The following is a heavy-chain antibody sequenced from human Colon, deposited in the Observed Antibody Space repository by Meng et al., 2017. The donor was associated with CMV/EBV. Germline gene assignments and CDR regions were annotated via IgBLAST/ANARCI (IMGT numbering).Heavy chain of an antibody. CDR3: ARGVIAVGQRHYFDH. CDR1: GFSVSSYW. J-gene: IGHJ4*02. Sequence: GESLKISCAASGFSVSSYWMHWVRQAPGKGLEWVSGISGGGTSTYYADSVKGRFTISRDTPKNTLFLQLNSLRAEDTAVYYCARGVIAVGQRHYFDHWGQGTLVTVSS. CDR2: ISGGGTST. D-gene: IGHD6-19*01. V-gene: IGHV3-23*01.